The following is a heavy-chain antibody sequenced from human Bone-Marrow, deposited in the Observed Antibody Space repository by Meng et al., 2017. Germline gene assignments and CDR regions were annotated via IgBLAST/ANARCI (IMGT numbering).Heavy chain of an antibody. CDR1: GFTFSSYA. V-gene: IGHV3-64*02. CDR2: ISSNGGST. D-gene: IGHD3-10*01. CDR3: ARRVGVRRNLLGMDV. J-gene: IGHJ6*02. Sequence: GESLKISCAASGFTFSSYAMHWVRQAPGKGLEYVSAISSNGGSTYYADSVKGRFTISRDNSKNTLYLQMGSLRAEDTAVYYCARRVGVRRNLLGMDVWGQGTTVTVSS.